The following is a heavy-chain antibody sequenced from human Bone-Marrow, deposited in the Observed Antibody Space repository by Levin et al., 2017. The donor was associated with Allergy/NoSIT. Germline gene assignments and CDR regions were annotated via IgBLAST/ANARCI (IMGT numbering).Heavy chain of an antibody. CDR2: ISYDGSNK. CDR3: AKARGCGNWFDP. Sequence: SCAASGFTFSSYGMHWVRQAPGKGLEWVAVISYDGSNKYYADSVKGRFTISRDNSKNTLYLQMNSLRAEDTAVYYCAKARGCGNWFDPWGQGTLVTVSS. J-gene: IGHJ5*02. CDR1: GFTFSSYG. V-gene: IGHV3-30*18. D-gene: IGHD2-21*01.